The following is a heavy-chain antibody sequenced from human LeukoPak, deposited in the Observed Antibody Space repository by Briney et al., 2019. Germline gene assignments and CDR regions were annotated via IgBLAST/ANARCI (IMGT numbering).Heavy chain of an antibody. CDR3: ARPSGWFDP. V-gene: IGHV4-4*07. CDR1: RGSTSTYY. J-gene: IGHJ5*02. D-gene: IGHD2-8*02. CDR2: IYPSGNT. Sequence: SETLSLTCTVSRGSTSTYYWSWIRQPAGKGLEWIGRIYPSGNTNFNPSLMSRVTISVDTSKNQFSLKLSSVTAADTAVYYCARPSGWFDPWGQGTLVTVSS.